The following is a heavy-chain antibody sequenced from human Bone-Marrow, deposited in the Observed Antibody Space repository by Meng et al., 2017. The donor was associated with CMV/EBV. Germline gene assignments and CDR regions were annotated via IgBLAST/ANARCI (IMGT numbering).Heavy chain of an antibody. J-gene: IGHJ4*02. D-gene: IGHD3-3*01. V-gene: IGHV3-7*01. CDR1: GFTLSSYW. CDR2: IKQDGSEK. CDR3: ARLVQYYDFWSGISAEYYFDY. Sequence: GESMKISCAASGFTLSSYWMSWVRQAPGKGLEWVANIKQDGSEKYYVDSVKGRFTISRDNAKNSLYLQMNSLRAEDTAVYYCARLVQYYDFWSGISAEYYFDYWGQGTLVTVSS.